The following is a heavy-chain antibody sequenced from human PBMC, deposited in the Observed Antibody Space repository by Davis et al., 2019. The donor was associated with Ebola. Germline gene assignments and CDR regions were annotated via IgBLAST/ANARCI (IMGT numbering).Heavy chain of an antibody. V-gene: IGHV3-11*01. CDR2: ISSSGSTI. Sequence: PSGSLSLSCAVSAFTFSDYYMSWIRQAPGKGLDWVAYISSSGSTIYYADSVKGRFTISRDNAKNALYLQRSSLRAEDTAVYYCARDNCISTGCYLSYYYGMDVWGQGTTVTVSS. D-gene: IGHD2-2*01. CDR3: ARDNCISTGCYLSYYYGMDV. J-gene: IGHJ6*02. CDR1: AFTFSDYY.